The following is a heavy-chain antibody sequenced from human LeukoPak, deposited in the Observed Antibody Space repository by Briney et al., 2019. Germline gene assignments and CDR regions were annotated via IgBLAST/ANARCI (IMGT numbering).Heavy chain of an antibody. J-gene: IGHJ6*02. V-gene: IGHV4-59*08. D-gene: IGHD5-18*01. CDR2: IYYSGST. Sequence: SETLSLTCTVSGGSISSYYWSWIRQPPGKGLEWIGYIYYSGSTNCNPSLKSRVTISVDTSKNQFSLKLSSVTAADTAVYYCARHQKYTAMISGYYAMDVWGQGTTVTVSS. CDR3: ARHQKYTAMISGYYAMDV. CDR1: GGSISSYY.